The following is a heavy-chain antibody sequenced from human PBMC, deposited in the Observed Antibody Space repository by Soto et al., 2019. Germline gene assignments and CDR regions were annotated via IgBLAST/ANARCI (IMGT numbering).Heavy chain of an antibody. Sequence: EVQLVESGGGLVKPGGSLRLSCAASGFTVSSNYMSWVRQAPGKGLEWVSVIYSGGSTYYADSVKGRFTISRDNSKNTLYLQMNSLRAEDTAVYYCARDRGSGSYYKFDYWGQGTLVTVSS. CDR2: IYSGGST. D-gene: IGHD3-10*01. V-gene: IGHV3-66*01. J-gene: IGHJ4*02. CDR1: GFTVSSNY. CDR3: ARDRGSGSYYKFDY.